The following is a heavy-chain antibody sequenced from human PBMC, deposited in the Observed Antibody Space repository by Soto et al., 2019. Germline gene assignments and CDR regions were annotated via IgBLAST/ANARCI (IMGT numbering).Heavy chain of an antibody. D-gene: IGHD3-22*01. V-gene: IGHV3-21*01. Sequence: EVQLVESGGGLVKPGGSLRISCAASGFTFSSYSMNWVRQAPGKGLEWVSSIISSSSYIYYADSVKGRFTITRDNAKNSMSLQMNRLRAEDTAVYYCARDQYYYVSSGYSSWFDPWGQATLVTVSS. CDR1: GFTFSSYS. CDR3: ARDQYYYVSSGYSSWFDP. J-gene: IGHJ5*02. CDR2: IISSSSYI.